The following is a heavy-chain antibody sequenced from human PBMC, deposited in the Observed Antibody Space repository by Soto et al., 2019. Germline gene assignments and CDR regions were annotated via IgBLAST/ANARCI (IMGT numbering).Heavy chain of an antibody. V-gene: IGHV1-69*01. D-gene: IGHD6-19*01. CDR2: IIPIYGTA. Sequence: QVQMVQSGAEVKKPGSSVKVSCKASGGTFSRFAISWVRQAPGQGLEWMGGIIPIYGTATYAQKFQGRVTITADDSTTTVYMELSSLRSEDTAIYYCATAPPQWGAWPDPWGQGTLVTVSS. CDR1: GGTFSRFA. CDR3: ATAPPQWGAWPDP. J-gene: IGHJ5*02.